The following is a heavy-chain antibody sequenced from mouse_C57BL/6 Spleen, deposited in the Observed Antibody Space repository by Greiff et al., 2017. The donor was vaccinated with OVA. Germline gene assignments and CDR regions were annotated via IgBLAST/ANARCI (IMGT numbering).Heavy chain of an antibody. D-gene: IGHD1-1*01. CDR3: ERGYITTVPLDY. CDR1: GYTFTSYW. V-gene: IGHV1-50*01. CDR2: IDPSDSYT. J-gene: IGHJ2*01. Sequence: QVQLQPPWAELVKPGASVKLSCKASGYTFTSYWMQWVKQRPGQGLEWIGEIDPSDSYTNYNQKFKGKATLTVDTSSSTAYMQLSSLTSEDSAVYYCERGYITTVPLDYWGQGTTLTVSS.